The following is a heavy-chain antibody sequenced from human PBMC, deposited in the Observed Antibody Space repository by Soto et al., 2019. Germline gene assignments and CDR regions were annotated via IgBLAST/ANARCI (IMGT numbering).Heavy chain of an antibody. CDR3: AGSRTGALDY. V-gene: IGHV1-2*02. J-gene: IGHJ4*02. CDR1: GFTFICHE. D-gene: IGHD7-27*01. Sequence: ASVKVSCKASGFTFICHEIHWVRQAPVQGLEWVGWINPNSGGGTVYAQKFQGRVTMTADTSTSIASMDLTSLRGDDTAVYYCAGSRTGALDYWGPGALVTVSS. CDR2: INPNSGGGT.